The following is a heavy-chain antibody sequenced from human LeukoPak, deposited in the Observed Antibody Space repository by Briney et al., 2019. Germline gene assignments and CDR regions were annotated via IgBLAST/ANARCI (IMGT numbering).Heavy chain of an antibody. D-gene: IGHD6-19*01. J-gene: IGHJ4*02. Sequence: ASVKVSCKASGYTFTGYYMHWVRQAPGQGLEWMGRINPNGGGTNYAQKFQGRVTMTRDTSISTAYMELSRLRSDDTAVYYCAMLIAVAGIYDYWGQGTLVTVSS. CDR3: AMLIAVAGIYDY. CDR1: GYTFTGYY. V-gene: IGHV1-2*06. CDR2: INPNGGGT.